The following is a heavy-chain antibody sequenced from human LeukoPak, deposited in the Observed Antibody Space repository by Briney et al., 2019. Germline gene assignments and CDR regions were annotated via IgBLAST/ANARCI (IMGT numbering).Heavy chain of an antibody. J-gene: IGHJ5*02. Sequence: GGSLRLSCAASGFTFSNYSMNWVRQAPGKGLEWVSSISRSSSYIYYADSVKGRFTISRDNAKNSLYLQMNSLRAEDTAVYYCARGVAPAHFDPWGQGTLVTVSS. CDR1: GFTFSNYS. D-gene: IGHD5-12*01. CDR2: ISRSSSYI. CDR3: ARGVAPAHFDP. V-gene: IGHV3-21*01.